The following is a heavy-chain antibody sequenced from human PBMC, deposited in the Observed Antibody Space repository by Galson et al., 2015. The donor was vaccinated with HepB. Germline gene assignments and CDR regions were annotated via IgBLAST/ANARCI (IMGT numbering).Heavy chain of an antibody. J-gene: IGHJ2*01. CDR2: ITGTSGKT. Sequence: SLRLSCAASGFTFSDCAMSWVRQAPGKGLEWVSLITGTSGKTYYADSVKGRFTISRDNSKNTLYLQMNSLRAEDTAIYYCAKTHYWSFDLWGRGTLVTVSS. V-gene: IGHV3-23*01. CDR3: AKTHYWSFDL. CDR1: GFTFSDCA.